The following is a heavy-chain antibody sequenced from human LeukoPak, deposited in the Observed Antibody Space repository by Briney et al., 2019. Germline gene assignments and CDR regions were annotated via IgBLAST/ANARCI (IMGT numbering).Heavy chain of an antibody. V-gene: IGHV3-21*01. J-gene: IGHJ4*02. CDR1: GFTFSSYS. CDR3: IRSGGDGNWGY. Sequence: GGSLRLSCAASGFTFSSYSMNWVRQAPGKGLEWVSSISSSSSYIYYADSVKGRFTISRDNAKNTLYLQLNSLRAEDTAVYYCIRSGGDGNWGYWGQGTLVTVSS. CDR2: ISSSSSYI. D-gene: IGHD2-21*02.